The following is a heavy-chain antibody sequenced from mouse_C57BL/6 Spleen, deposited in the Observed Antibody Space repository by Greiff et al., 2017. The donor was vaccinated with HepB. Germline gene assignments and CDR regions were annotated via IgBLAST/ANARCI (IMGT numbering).Heavy chain of an antibody. D-gene: IGHD4-1*01. V-gene: IGHV2-2*01. CDR3: ARVPGSWDGGWYFDV. CDR2: IWSGGST. Sequence: QVHVKQSGPGLVQPSQSLSITCTVSGFSLTSYGVHWVRQSPGKGLEWLGVIWSGGSTDYNAAFISRLSISKDNSKSQVFFKMNSLQADDTAIYYGARVPGSWDGGWYFDVWGTGTTVTVSS. CDR1: GFSLTSYG. J-gene: IGHJ1*03.